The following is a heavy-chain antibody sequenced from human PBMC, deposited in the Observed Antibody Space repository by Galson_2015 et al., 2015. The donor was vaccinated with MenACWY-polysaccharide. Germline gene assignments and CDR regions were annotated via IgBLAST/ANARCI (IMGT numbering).Heavy chain of an antibody. CDR3: AATYTWIQLWDADAFDI. V-gene: IGHV1-8*01. CDR1: GYTFTSYD. D-gene: IGHD5-18*01. CDR2: LNPNSGNT. Sequence: SVKVSCKASGYTFTSYDINWVRQATGQGLEWMGWLNPNSGNTGYAQKFQGRVTMTRNTSISTAYMELSSLRSEDTAVYYCAATYTWIQLWDADAFDIWGQGTMVTVSS. J-gene: IGHJ3*02.